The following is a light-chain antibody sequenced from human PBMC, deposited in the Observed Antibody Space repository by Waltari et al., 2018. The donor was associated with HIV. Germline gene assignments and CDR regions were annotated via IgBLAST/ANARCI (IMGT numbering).Light chain of an antibody. CDR1: SSNIGSNT. V-gene: IGLV1-44*01. J-gene: IGLJ2*01. Sequence: QSVLTQPPSASGTPGQRVTISCSGSSSNIGSNTVNWYQQLPGAAPKLPIYTNNQRPPGVPDRFSGSKSGTSASLAISGLQSEDEADYYCAAWDDSLSGVVFGGGTKLTVL. CDR2: TNN. CDR3: AAWDDSLSGVV.